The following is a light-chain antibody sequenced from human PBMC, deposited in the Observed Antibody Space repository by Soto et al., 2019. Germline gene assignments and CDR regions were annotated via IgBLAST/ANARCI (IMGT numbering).Light chain of an antibody. CDR1: QNLHSF. Sequence: EIVLTQSPATLSVSPGERVTLSCRASQNLHSFLNWYQQRPGQAPRPLIYDGSKRAAGGPDRISGDGSGTDYTLTISSLEPEDFAVYYCQQRTRWPMTFGQGTRLEIK. J-gene: IGKJ5*01. CDR3: QQRTRWPMT. CDR2: DGS. V-gene: IGKV3-11*01.